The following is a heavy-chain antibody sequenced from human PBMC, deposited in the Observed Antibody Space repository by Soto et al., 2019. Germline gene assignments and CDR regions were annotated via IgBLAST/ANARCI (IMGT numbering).Heavy chain of an antibody. CDR3: ASGPSTTYQSYYYMDV. D-gene: IGHD1-26*01. CDR2: IYHSGST. CDR1: SGSISSSNW. J-gene: IGHJ6*03. Sequence: PSETLSLTCAVSSGSISSSNWWSWVRQPPGKGLEWIGEIYHSGSTNYNPSLKSRVTISVDKSKNQFSPKLSSVTAADTAVYYCASGPSTTYQSYYYMDVWGKGTTVTVSS. V-gene: IGHV4-4*02.